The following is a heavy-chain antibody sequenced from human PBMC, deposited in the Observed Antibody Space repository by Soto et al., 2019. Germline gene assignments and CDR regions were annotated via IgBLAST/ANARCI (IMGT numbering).Heavy chain of an antibody. V-gene: IGHV4-38-2*01. CDR3: ATSVIPNTDFDY. D-gene: IGHD2-21*01. CDR2: IYHSGST. J-gene: IGHJ4*02. Sequence: SETLSLTCAVSGYSISSGYYWGWIRQPPGKGLEGIGSIYHSGSTYYNPSLKSRVTISVDTSKNQFSLKLSSVTAADTAVYYCATSVIPNTDFDYWGQGTLVTVSS. CDR1: GYSISSGYY.